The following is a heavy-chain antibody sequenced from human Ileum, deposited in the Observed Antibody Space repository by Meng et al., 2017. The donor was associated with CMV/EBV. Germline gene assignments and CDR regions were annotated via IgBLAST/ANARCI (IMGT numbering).Heavy chain of an antibody. CDR3: AKATYAWGTYFVDY. Sequence: GGSLRLSCAVSGFTFIDHAMSWVRQAPGKGLEWVSAISGRGDRTYYADSVNGRFTISRDNSKNTLYIQMNSLGAEDTAAYYCAKATYAWGTYFVDYWGQGTMVTVSS. V-gene: IGHV3-23*01. J-gene: IGHJ4*01. CDR2: ISGRGDRT. CDR1: GFTFIDHA. D-gene: IGHD3-10*01.